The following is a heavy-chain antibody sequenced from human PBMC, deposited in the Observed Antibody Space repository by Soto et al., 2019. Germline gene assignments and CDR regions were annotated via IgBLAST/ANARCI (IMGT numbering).Heavy chain of an antibody. CDR3: ARDGVTHIAVAGTGDFYYGMDV. J-gene: IGHJ6*02. CDR1: GFTFSSYV. Sequence: QVQLVESGGGVVQPGRSLRLSCAASGFTFSSYVMHWVRQAPGQGLEWVAVIWYDGSNKYYTDSVKGRFTISRDNSKNTLYLQMNSLRAEDTAVYYCARDGVTHIAVAGTGDFYYGMDVWGQGTTVNVSS. CDR2: IWYDGSNK. D-gene: IGHD6-13*01. V-gene: IGHV3-33*01.